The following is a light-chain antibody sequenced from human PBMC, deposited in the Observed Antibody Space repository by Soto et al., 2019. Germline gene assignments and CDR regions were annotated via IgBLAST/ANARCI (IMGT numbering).Light chain of an antibody. CDR1: QGISSY. V-gene: IGKV1-8*01. CDR3: QQYYSYPRT. Sequence: AIRMTRSPSSLSASTGDRVTITCRASQGISSYLAWYQQKPGKAPKLLIYAAYNLQSGVPSRFSGSGSGTDFTLTISCLQSEDFATYYCQQYYSYPRTFGQGTKVDIK. CDR2: AAY. J-gene: IGKJ1*01.